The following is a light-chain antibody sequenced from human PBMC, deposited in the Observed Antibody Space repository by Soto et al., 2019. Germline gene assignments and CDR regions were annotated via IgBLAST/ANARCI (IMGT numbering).Light chain of an antibody. Sequence: QSVLTQPPSVSGAPGQRVTISCTGSSSNIGAGYDVHWYHQLPGTAPKLLISGNNNRPSGVPDRFSGSKSGTSASLAITGLQAGDEADYYCQSYDSSLSGVLFGGGTKLTVL. CDR1: SSNIGAGYD. CDR2: GNN. V-gene: IGLV1-40*01. CDR3: QSYDSSLSGVL. J-gene: IGLJ2*01.